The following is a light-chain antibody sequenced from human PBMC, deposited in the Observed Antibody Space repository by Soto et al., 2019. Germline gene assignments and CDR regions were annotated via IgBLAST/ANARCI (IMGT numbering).Light chain of an antibody. J-gene: IGLJ2*01. CDR2: DVS. Sequence: QSALTQPASVSGSPGQSITISCTGASNDVGNYNYVSWYQQHPGKAPKLMIYDVSNRPSGVSNRFSGSKSGNTASLTISGLQAEDEADYYCSSYTNSGTFVVFGGGTQLTVL. V-gene: IGLV2-14*01. CDR3: SSYTNSGTFVV. CDR1: SNDVGNYNY.